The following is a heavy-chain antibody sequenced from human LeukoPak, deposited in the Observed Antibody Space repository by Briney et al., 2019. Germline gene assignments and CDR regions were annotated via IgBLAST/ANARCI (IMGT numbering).Heavy chain of an antibody. CDR2: IHPTDGST. Sequence: ASVKVSCKTSGYTFSTYYMHWVRQAPGQGLEWLGIIHPTDGSTSYTQKIQGRVTMTRDTATGTVYLELSSLRSEDTAVYWCARASGGGLDYWGQGTLITLSS. D-gene: IGHD6-25*01. V-gene: IGHV1-46*01. J-gene: IGHJ4*02. CDR1: GYTFSTYY. CDR3: ARASGGGLDY.